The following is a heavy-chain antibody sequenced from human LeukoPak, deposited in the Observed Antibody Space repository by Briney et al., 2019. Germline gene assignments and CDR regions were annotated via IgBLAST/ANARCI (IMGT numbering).Heavy chain of an antibody. J-gene: IGHJ4*02. D-gene: IGHD2-15*01. V-gene: IGHV3-23*01. CDR3: ASGFCSGGSCHTTNSPFDY. CDR2: INDSGGRT. CDR1: GFTFSDYA. Sequence: GGSLRLSCAASGFTFSDYAMTWVRQAPGKGLEWVSVINDSGGRTFYADSVKGRFTISRDNAKNTLYLQMNSLRAEDTAVYYCASGFCSGGSCHTTNSPFDYWGQGTLVTVSS.